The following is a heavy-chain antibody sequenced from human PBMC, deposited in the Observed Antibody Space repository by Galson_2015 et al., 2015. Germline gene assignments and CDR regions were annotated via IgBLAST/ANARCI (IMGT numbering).Heavy chain of an antibody. D-gene: IGHD3-9*01. CDR2: ISPHNGNT. Sequence: SVKVSCKASGYTSTRFGVSWIRQAPGQGLEWMGWISPHNGNTYYAQNFQGRVILTTETSTTTAYMDLTSLRSDDTAVYYCARLTYTPTYYFDLWGQGTLLTVSS. CDR1: GYTSTRFG. CDR3: ARLTYTPTYYFDL. J-gene: IGHJ4*02. V-gene: IGHV1-18*01.